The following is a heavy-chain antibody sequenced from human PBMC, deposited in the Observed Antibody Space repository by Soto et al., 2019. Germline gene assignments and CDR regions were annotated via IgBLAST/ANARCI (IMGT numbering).Heavy chain of an antibody. D-gene: IGHD3-10*01. CDR2: IYFAGST. CDR1: GGSVSSDNYY. J-gene: IGHJ6*04. V-gene: IGHV4-61*01. CDR3: ARESSRGLYGLDV. Sequence: SETLSLTCTVSGGSVSSDNYYWSWIRQPPGKGLEWIGYIYFAGSTDYNPSLKSRVTISLDTSKNQFSLKLSSVTAADTALYYCARESSRGLYGLDVWGKGTTVRVSS.